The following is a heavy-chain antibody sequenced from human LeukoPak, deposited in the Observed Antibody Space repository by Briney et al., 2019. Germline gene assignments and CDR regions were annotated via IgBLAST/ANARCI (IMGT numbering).Heavy chain of an antibody. Sequence: GGSLRLSCAASGFTFSSYSMNWVRQAPGKGLEWVSYISSSSSTIYYADSVKGRFTISRDNAKNSLYPQMNSLRAEDTAVYYCARGLESSGYYYGYWGQGTLVTVSS. D-gene: IGHD3-22*01. CDR3: ARGLESSGYYYGY. CDR1: GFTFSSYS. J-gene: IGHJ4*02. V-gene: IGHV3-48*04. CDR2: ISSSSSTI.